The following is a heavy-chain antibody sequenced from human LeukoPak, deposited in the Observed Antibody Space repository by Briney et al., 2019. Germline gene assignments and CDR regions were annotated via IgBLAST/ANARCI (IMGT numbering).Heavy chain of an antibody. D-gene: IGHD5-12*01. J-gene: IGHJ4*02. CDR3: AKDGRSVASYFDS. V-gene: IGHV3-23*01. CDR1: EFTFSNYG. Sequence: GGSLRLSCAASEFTFSNYGMSWVRQAPGKGLEWVSLISASGGLTYYADSVKGRFTISRDNSKNTLFLQMNSLRAEDTAIYYCAKDGRSVASYFDSWGQGTLVTVSS. CDR2: ISASGGLT.